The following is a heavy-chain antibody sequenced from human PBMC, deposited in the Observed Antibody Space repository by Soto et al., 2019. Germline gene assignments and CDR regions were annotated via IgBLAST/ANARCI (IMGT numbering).Heavy chain of an antibody. Sequence: GGSLRLSCAASGFTFDDYAMHWVRQAPGKGLEWVSGISWNSGSIGYADSVKGRFTISRDNAKNSLYLQMNSLRAEDTALYYCAKSRRGNIAVGLTGAFDIWGQGTMVTVSS. D-gene: IGHD6-19*01. J-gene: IGHJ3*02. CDR2: ISWNSGSI. CDR3: AKSRRGNIAVGLTGAFDI. CDR1: GFTFDDYA. V-gene: IGHV3-9*01.